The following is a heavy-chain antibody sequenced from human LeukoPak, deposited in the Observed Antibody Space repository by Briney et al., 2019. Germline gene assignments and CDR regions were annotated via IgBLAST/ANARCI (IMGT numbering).Heavy chain of an antibody. D-gene: IGHD3/OR15-3a*01. V-gene: IGHV3-74*01. Sequence: GGSLSLSCADSGFTCNTAWMQWVRQAPGKELVWVSRIYSDGSDTTYADSVKGRFTISRDNARNTLYLQMSSLRAEDTAVYYCATDSGHGFSFWGQGTMVTVSS. CDR2: IYSDGSDT. J-gene: IGHJ3*01. CDR1: GFTCNTAW. CDR3: ATDSGHGFSF.